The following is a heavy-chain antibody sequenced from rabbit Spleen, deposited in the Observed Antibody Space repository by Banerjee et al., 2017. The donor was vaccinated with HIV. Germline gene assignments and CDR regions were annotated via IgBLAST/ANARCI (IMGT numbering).Heavy chain of an antibody. CDR3: ARDLDDVIGWNFGW. Sequence: QEQLVESGGGLVKPGTSLTLICTAAGFSFSSGYDISWVRQAPGKGLEWIGFIYTGNGKNYYASWAKGRFTISKASSTTVTLQMTSLTAADTATYFCARDLDDVIGWNFGWWGQGTLVTV. J-gene: IGHJ3*01. CDR1: GFSFSSGYD. D-gene: IGHD4-1*01. V-gene: IGHV1S45*01. CDR2: IYTGNGKN.